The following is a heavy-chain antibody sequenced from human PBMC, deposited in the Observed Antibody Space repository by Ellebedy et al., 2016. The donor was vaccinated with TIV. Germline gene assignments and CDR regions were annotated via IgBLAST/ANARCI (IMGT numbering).Heavy chain of an antibody. CDR2: INPSGGST. CDR3: AREVYGSGSYAWFDP. Sequence: ASVKVSXKASGYTFTSYYMHWVRQAPGQGLEWMGIINPSGGSTSYAQKFQGRVTMTRDTSTSTVYMELSSLRSEDTAVYYCAREVYGSGSYAWFDPWGQGTLVTVSS. D-gene: IGHD3-10*01. CDR1: GYTFTSYY. V-gene: IGHV1-46*01. J-gene: IGHJ5*02.